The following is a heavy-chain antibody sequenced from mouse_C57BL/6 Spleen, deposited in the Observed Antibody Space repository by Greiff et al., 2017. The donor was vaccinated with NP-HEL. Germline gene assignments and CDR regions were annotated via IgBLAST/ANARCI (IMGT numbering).Heavy chain of an antibody. J-gene: IGHJ2*01. V-gene: IGHV1-15*01. CDR1: GYTFTDYE. CDR3: TKGYGEWGYYFDY. CDR2: IDPETGGT. D-gene: IGHD3-1*01. Sequence: QVQLQQSGAELVRPGASVTLSCKASGYTFTDYEMHWVKQTPVHGLEWIGAIDPETGGTAYNQKFKGKAILTADKSSSTAYMELRSLTSEDSAVYYCTKGYGEWGYYFDYWGQGTTLTVSS.